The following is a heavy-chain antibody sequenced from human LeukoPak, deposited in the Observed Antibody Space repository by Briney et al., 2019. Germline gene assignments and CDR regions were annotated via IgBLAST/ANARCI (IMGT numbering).Heavy chain of an antibody. CDR3: AKALSKYCSGGSCYRLFSDY. D-gene: IGHD2-15*01. CDR2: IRYDGSNK. V-gene: IGHV3-30*02. Sequence: GGSLRLSCAASGFTFSSYGMHWVRQAPGKGLEWVAFIRYDGSNKYYADSVKGRFTISRDNSKNTLYLQMNSLRAEDTAVYYCAKALSKYCSGGSCYRLFSDYWGQEPWSPSPQ. CDR1: GFTFSSYG. J-gene: IGHJ4*01.